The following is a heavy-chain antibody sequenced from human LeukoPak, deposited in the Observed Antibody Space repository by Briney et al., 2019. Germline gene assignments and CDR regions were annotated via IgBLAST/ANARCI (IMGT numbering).Heavy chain of an antibody. CDR3: ARHLRREALTSSHFDY. Sequence: PSDTLSLTCAVSGGPISTSSYYWDWIRQSPGKGLEWIGSIFYSGTTYYNPSFTSRLTMSVDTSKNQFSLKLNSVTAADTAVYYCARHLRREALTSSHFDYWGQGTLVTVSS. CDR1: GGPISTSSYY. CDR2: IFYSGTT. D-gene: IGHD3-9*01. V-gene: IGHV4-39*01. J-gene: IGHJ4*02.